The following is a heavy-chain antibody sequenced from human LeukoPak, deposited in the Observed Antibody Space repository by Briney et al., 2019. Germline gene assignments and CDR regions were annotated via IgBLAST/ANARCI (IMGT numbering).Heavy chain of an antibody. CDR3: AREFTVANQPRFDF. Sequence: GGSLRRSCAASGFAFGVYAMHWVRQAPGKGLEWVALISYDGSNKYYADSVKGRFTISRDNSKNTLYLQMNSLRAEDTAVSSCAREFTVANQPRFDFWGQGTLATVSS. CDR2: ISYDGSNK. J-gene: IGHJ4*02. CDR1: GFAFGVYA. V-gene: IGHV3-30-3*01. D-gene: IGHD5-12*01.